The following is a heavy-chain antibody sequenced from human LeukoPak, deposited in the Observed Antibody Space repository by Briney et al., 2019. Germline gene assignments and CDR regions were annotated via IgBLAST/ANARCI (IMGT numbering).Heavy chain of an antibody. CDR1: RFTFSSYG. D-gene: IGHD3-22*01. J-gene: IGHJ4*02. Sequence: GRSLRLSCAASRFTFSSYGMHWVRQAPGKGLEWVALISYDGSHKFYADSVKGRFTISRDNSENTLFLQMNSLRPEDTAVYYCAKWAGVYDYDSSGYLSGFDYWGRGTLVTVSS. CDR3: AKWAGVYDYDSSGYLSGFDY. V-gene: IGHV3-30*18. CDR2: ISYDGSHK.